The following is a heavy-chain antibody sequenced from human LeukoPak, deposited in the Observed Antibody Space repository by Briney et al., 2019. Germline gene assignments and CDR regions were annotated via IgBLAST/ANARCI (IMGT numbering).Heavy chain of an antibody. CDR3: ASGERGYSYGPLDY. D-gene: IGHD5-18*01. CDR1: GGSIRSYY. V-gene: IGHV4-59*08. CDR2: IFYAGST. Sequence: SETLSLTCTVSGGSIRSYYWSWIRQPPGKGLEWIGYIFYAGSTTYNPSLKGRVTISIGTSKNQFSLKLNSVTAADTAVYYCASGERGYSYGPLDYWGQGTLVTVSS. J-gene: IGHJ4*02.